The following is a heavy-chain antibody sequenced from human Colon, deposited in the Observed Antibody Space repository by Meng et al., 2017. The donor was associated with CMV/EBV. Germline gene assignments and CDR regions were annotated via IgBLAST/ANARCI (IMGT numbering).Heavy chain of an antibody. CDR3: AKASSNFPYYSMDV. CDR1: GFTFSVFA. V-gene: IGHV3-23*01. J-gene: IGHJ6*02. Sequence: GESLKISCAASGFTFSVFAMHWVRQAPGKGLEWVSAISGGGSSTYYADSVKGRFTTSRDNSNNTLFLQLNSLRADDTALYYCAKASSNFPYYSMDVWGQGTPVTVSS. D-gene: IGHD4-11*01. CDR2: ISGGGSST.